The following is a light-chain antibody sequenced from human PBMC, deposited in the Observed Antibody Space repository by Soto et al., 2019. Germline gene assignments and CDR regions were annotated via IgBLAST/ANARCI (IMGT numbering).Light chain of an antibody. CDR1: QSIGRW. CDR2: GAY. Sequence: DIQMTQSPSSVSAFVGDRVTISCRASQSIGRWLGWYQQKPGKAPNLLIHGAYNLQSGVPSRFSGSGSGTEFTLTINSLQPEDFGTYYCLQYDSYPVTFGQGTRLEIK. J-gene: IGKJ5*01. CDR3: LQYDSYPVT. V-gene: IGKV1D-12*01.